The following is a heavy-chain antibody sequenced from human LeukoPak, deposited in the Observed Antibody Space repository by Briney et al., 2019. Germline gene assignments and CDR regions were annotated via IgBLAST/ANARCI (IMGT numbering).Heavy chain of an antibody. J-gene: IGHJ1*01. Sequence: SETLSLTCTVSGASFSYYHWSWIRQPPGKGLEWIGYINYSGNTNYNPSLKSRVTISIDTSKNQFSLKLSSVTAADTAVYFCARRSHYSGWYVWGQGTLVTVSS. CDR2: INYSGNT. D-gene: IGHD6-19*01. CDR3: ARRSHYSGWYV. CDR1: GASFSYYH. V-gene: IGHV4-59*12.